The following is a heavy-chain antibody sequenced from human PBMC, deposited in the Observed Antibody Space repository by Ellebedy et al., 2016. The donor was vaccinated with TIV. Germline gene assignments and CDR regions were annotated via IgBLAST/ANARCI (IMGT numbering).Heavy chain of an antibody. J-gene: IGHJ4*02. CDR1: GGSVSSGSYY. D-gene: IGHD3-16*01. CDR3: AASIMIANGPDY. Sequence: SETLSLXXTVSGGSVSSGSYYWSWIRQPPGKGLEWIGYIYYSGSTNYNPSLKSRVTISVDTSKNQFSLKLSSVTAADTAVYYCAASIMIANGPDYWGQGTLVTVSS. CDR2: IYYSGST. V-gene: IGHV4-61*01.